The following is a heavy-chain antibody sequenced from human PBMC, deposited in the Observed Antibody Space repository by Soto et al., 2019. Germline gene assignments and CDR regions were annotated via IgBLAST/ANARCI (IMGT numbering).Heavy chain of an antibody. CDR2: IYYSGST. V-gene: IGHV4-31*03. Sequence: SETLSLTCTVSGGSISSGGYYWSWIRQHPGKGLEWIGYIYYSGSTYYNPSLKSGVTISVDTSKNQFSLKLSSVTAADTAVYYCARDGIVGVNNYGMDVWGQGTTVTVSS. CDR1: GGSISSGGYY. J-gene: IGHJ6*02. D-gene: IGHD2-21*01. CDR3: ARDGIVGVNNYGMDV.